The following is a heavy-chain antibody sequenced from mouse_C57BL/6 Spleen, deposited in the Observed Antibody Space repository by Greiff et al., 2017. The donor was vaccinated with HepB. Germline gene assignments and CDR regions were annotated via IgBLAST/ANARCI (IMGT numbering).Heavy chain of an antibody. D-gene: IGHD2-4*01. CDR3: ARWGLRRGEFDY. V-gene: IGHV1-69*01. J-gene: IGHJ2*01. CDR2: IDPSDSYT. Sequence: VQLQQPGAELVMPGASVKLSCKASGYTFTSYWMHWVKQRPGQGLEWIGEIDPSDSYTNYNQKFKGKSTLTVDKSSSTAYMQLSSLTSEDSAVYYCARWGLRRGEFDYWGQGTTLTVSS. CDR1: GYTFTSYW.